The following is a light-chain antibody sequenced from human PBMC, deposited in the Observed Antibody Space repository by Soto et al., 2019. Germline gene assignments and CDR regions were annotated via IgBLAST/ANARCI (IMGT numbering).Light chain of an antibody. CDR1: SSNIGAGYD. Sequence: QSVVTQPPSVSGAPGQRVTISCTGTSSNIGAGYDVHWYQHLPGTAPKLLIYGNTIRPSGVPDRFSGSKSGTSASLAITGLQAEDEADYYCSSYTTSNTWVFGGGTKLTVL. CDR2: GNT. CDR3: SSYTTSNTWV. V-gene: IGLV1-40*01. J-gene: IGLJ3*02.